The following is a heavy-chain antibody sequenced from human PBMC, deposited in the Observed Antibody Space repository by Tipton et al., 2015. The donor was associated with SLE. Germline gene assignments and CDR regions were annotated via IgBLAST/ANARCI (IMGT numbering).Heavy chain of an antibody. Sequence: SLRLSCAAPGFTFRSYRMHWVRQAPGKGLVWVSLINDDGSYKTYADSVKGRFTISRDNAKNTLYLQMNSLRAEDTAVYYCARGPFAYDAFDLWGQGTMVTVSS. CDR1: GFTFRSYR. CDR3: ARGPFAYDAFDL. J-gene: IGHJ3*01. V-gene: IGHV3-74*01. CDR2: INDDGSYK.